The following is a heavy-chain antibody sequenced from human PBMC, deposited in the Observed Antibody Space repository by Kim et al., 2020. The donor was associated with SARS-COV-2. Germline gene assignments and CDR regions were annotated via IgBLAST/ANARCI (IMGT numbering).Heavy chain of an antibody. D-gene: IGHD2-15*01. Sequence: GGSLRLSCVASGFTFDDYGMSWVRQAPGKGLEWVSGINWNAGSTSYADSVKGRFTISRDNAKNSLYLQMNSLRAEDTALYHCARDGYCSGGRCYPSAFDIWGQVTMVTVSS. V-gene: IGHV3-20*01. CDR1: GFTFDDYG. J-gene: IGHJ3*02. CDR3: ARDGYCSGGRCYPSAFDI. CDR2: INWNAGST.